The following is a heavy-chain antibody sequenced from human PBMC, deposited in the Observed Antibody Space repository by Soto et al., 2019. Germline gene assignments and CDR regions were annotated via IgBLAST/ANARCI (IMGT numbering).Heavy chain of an antibody. CDR1: GGSISSYY. V-gene: IGHV4-59*08. Sequence: SETLSLTCTVSGGSISSYYWSWIRQPPGKGLEWIGYIYYSGSTNYNPSLKSRVTISVDTSKNQFSLKLSSVTAADTAVYYCARLGYSGYDRRHWFDPWGQGTLVTVSS. D-gene: IGHD5-12*01. J-gene: IGHJ5*02. CDR2: IYYSGST. CDR3: ARLGYSGYDRRHWFDP.